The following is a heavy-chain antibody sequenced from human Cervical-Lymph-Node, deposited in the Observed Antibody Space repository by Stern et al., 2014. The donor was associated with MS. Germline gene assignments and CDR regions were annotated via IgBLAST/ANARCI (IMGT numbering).Heavy chain of an antibody. V-gene: IGHV1-8*01. J-gene: IGHJ5*02. D-gene: IGHD3-10*01. CDR3: ARDCKLRRFGSRGWFDP. CDR2: MNPNSGNT. CDR1: GYTFTSYD. Sequence: QVQLEQSGAEVKKPGASVKVSCKASGYTFTSYDINWVRQATGQGLEWMGWMNPNSGNTGYAQKFQGRVTMTRNTSISTAYMELSSLRSGDTAVYYCARDCKLRRFGSRGWFDPWGQGTLVTVSS.